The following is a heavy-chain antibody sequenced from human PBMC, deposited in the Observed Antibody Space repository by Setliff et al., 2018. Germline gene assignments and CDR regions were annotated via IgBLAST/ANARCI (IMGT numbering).Heavy chain of an antibody. CDR1: GYSFTSHY. V-gene: IGHV1-46*01. CDR2: VNPGGLTS. D-gene: IGHD6-25*01. CDR3: ARAGLAAAGRKGVFDH. Sequence: ASVKVSCKTSGYSFTSHYMHWVRQAPGQGLEWMGIVNPGGLTSSSTQKFEGRVTMTRDTSTSTVYMELNSLTSDDTAVYYCARAGLAAAGRKGVFDHWGQGTLVTVAS. J-gene: IGHJ4*02.